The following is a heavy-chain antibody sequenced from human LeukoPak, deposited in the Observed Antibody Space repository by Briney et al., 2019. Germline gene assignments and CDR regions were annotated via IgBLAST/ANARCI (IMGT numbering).Heavy chain of an antibody. V-gene: IGHV4-30-2*03. CDR2: IYYSGST. J-gene: IGHJ6*03. D-gene: IGHD3-10*01. CDR3: ASVRRGFGESSKYYAYYYMGV. Sequence: PSETLSLTCAVSGGSISSGGYSWSWIRQPPGKGLEWIGNIYYSGSTYYNPSLKSRVTISLDTSKNQFSLKLSSVTAADTAVYYCASVRRGFGESSKYYAYYYMGVGGKETTVTISS. CDR1: GGSISSGGYS.